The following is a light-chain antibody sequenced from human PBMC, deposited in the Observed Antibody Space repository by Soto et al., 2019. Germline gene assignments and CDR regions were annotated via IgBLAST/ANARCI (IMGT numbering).Light chain of an antibody. Sequence: EIVLTQSPATLSLSPGERATLSCRASQSVTSYLDWYQQKPGQAPRLLIYDPSNRATGIPARFTGSGSGADFTLTISSLEPEDFAVYYCQQRSNWPYTFGQGTKLESK. V-gene: IGKV3-11*01. CDR2: DPS. CDR1: QSVTSY. J-gene: IGKJ2*01. CDR3: QQRSNWPYT.